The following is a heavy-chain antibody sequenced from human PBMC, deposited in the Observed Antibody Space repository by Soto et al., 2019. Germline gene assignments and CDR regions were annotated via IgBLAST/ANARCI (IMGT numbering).Heavy chain of an antibody. CDR3: ARGSTYYDFWSGYMSGYYYYGMDV. V-gene: IGHV3-33*01. J-gene: IGHJ6*02. Sequence: QVQLVESGGGVVQPGRSLRLSCAASGFTFSSYGMHWVRQAPGKGLEWVAVIWYDGSNKYYADSVKGRFTISRDNSKNTLYLQMNSLRAEDTAVYYCARGSTYYDFWSGYMSGYYYYGMDVWGQGTTVTVSS. CDR2: IWYDGSNK. CDR1: GFTFSSYG. D-gene: IGHD3-3*01.